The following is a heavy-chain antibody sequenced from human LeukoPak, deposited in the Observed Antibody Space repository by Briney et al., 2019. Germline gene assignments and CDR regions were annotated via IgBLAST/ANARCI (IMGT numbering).Heavy chain of an antibody. CDR1: GGSFSGYY. J-gene: IGHJ5*02. V-gene: IGHV4-34*01. CDR2: INHSGST. Sequence: PSETLSLTCAVYGGSFSGYYWSWIRQPPGKGLEWIGEINHSGSTNYNPSLKSRVTISVDTSKNQFSLKLSSVTAADTAVYYCARPSSGGWYNWFGPWGQGTLVTVSS. D-gene: IGHD3-10*01. CDR3: ARPSSGGWYNWFGP.